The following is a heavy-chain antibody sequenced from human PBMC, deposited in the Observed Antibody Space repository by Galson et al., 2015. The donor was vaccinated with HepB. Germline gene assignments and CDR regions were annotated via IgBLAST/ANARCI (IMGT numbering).Heavy chain of an antibody. Sequence: SLRLSCAGSGFTFKNYAMTWVRQAPGKGLEWVSTISASGGTTYYPDSVRGRSVISRDNSRNTLYLQMNSLRADDTAVYYCAKLGGSSSWYQFDYWGQGTLVTVSP. J-gene: IGHJ4*02. D-gene: IGHD6-13*01. CDR2: ISASGGTT. CDR3: AKLGGSSSWYQFDY. CDR1: GFTFKNYA. V-gene: IGHV3-23*01.